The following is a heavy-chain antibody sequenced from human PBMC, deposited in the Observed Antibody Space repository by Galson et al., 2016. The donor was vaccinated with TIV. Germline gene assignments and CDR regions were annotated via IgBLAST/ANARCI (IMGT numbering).Heavy chain of an antibody. CDR1: GGTFGSFV. D-gene: IGHD5-18*01. CDR2: IIPLFGEA. J-gene: IGHJ6*02. CDR3: AKCRNTAMDTYYYYYGLDV. V-gene: IGHV1-69*13. Sequence: SVKVSCKASGGTFGSFVVTWVRQAPGQELEWMGGIIPLFGEAHYAQKFQGRVTISADESTSTVYMELRSLRSGDTAVYYCAKCRNTAMDTYYYYYGLDVWGQGTTATVSS.